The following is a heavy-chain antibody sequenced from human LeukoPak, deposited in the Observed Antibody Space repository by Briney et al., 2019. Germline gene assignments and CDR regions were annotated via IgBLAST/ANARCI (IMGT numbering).Heavy chain of an antibody. CDR1: GFTFSSYG. CDR3: ARAKDGEESYFDY. D-gene: IGHD4-17*01. CDR2: IRYDGSNK. J-gene: IGHJ4*02. V-gene: IGHV3-30*02. Sequence: PGGSLRLSCAASGFTFSSYGMHWVRQAPGKGLEWVAFIRYDGSNKYYADSVKGRFTISRDNSKNTLYLQMNSLRAEDTAVYYCARAKDGEESYFDYWGQGTLVTVSS.